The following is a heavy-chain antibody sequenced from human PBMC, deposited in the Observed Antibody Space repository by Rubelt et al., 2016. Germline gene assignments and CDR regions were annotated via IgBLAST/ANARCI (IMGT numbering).Heavy chain of an antibody. V-gene: IGHV3-73*01. CDR3: TRPGAAAGTDY. D-gene: IGHD6-13*01. CDR2: IRSNLNNYAT. Sequence: FAMHWVRQASGKGLEWVGRIRSNLNNYATAYATSVEGRFTISRDDSKNTAYLQVSSLKTDDTAVYYCTRPGAAAGTDYWGQGTLVIVSS. CDR1: FA. J-gene: IGHJ4*02.